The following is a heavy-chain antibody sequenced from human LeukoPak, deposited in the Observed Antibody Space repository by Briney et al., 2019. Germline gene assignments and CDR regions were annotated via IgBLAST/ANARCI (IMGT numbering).Heavy chain of an antibody. V-gene: IGHV3-21*01. CDR3: ARVHTRASSDFDC. Sequence: PGGSLRLSCAASGFTFDDYGMSWVRQRPGKGLEWVSSISSSSSYIYYAGSVKGRFTISRDNAKNSLYLQMNSLRAEDTAVYYCARVHTRASSDFDCWGQGTLVTVSS. CDR2: ISSSSSYI. J-gene: IGHJ4*02. D-gene: IGHD2-2*02. CDR1: GFTFDDYG.